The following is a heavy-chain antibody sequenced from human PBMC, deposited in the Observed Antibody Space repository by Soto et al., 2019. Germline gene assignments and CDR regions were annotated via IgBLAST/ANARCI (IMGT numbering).Heavy chain of an antibody. V-gene: IGHV3-74*01. J-gene: IGHJ4*02. CDR3: GRVKDTSGWGAFAY. D-gene: IGHD6-19*01. CDR1: GFTFRGCC. CDR2: INGDGSVT. Sequence: EVQLVESGGGLVQPGGSLRLSCTASGFTFRGCCMHGGRQAPGKGLVWVSRINGDGSVTNYADSVKGRFTISRDNAKNTLYLQMNSLRAEDTAVYYCGRVKDTSGWGAFAYWGQGTLVNVSS.